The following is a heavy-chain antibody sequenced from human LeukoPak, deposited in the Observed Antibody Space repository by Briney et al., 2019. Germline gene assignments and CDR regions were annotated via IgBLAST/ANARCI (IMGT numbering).Heavy chain of an antibody. J-gene: IGHJ4*02. V-gene: IGHV3-7*01. CDR3: ARDPIAVAGPRFDY. Sequence: GGTLRLSCAASGFTFSSYWMSWVRQAPGKGLEWVANKKQDGSEKYYVDSVKGRFTTSRDNAKNSLYLQMNSLRAEDTAVYYCARDPIAVAGPRFDYWGQGTLVTVSS. CDR1: GFTFSSYW. CDR2: KKQDGSEK. D-gene: IGHD6-19*01.